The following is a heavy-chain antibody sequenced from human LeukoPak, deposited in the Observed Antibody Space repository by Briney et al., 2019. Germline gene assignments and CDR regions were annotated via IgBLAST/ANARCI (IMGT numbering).Heavy chain of an antibody. D-gene: IGHD2-15*01. V-gene: IGHV3-21*01. CDR2: ISSGSSFI. J-gene: IGHJ4*02. CDR3: ARDILRGVVVVAATSDF. Sequence: GGSLRLSCAASGFTFGSYAMNWVRQAPGKGLEWVSSISSGSSFIYYADSVKGRFTISRDNAKNSLYLQMNSLRAEDTAVYYCARDILRGVVVVAATSDFWGQGTLVTVSS. CDR1: GFTFGSYA.